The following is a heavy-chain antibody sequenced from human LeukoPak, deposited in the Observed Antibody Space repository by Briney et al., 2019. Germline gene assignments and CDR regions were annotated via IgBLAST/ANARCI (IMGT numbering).Heavy chain of an antibody. CDR1: GFTFSSYA. J-gene: IGHJ4*02. CDR3: AKPYYDILTGYWPFDY. Sequence: PGGSLRLSCAASGFTFSSYAMSWVRQAPGKGLEWVSAISGSGGSTYYADSVKGRFTISRDNSKNTLYLQVNSLRAEDTAVYYCAKPYYDILTGYWPFDYWGQGTLVTVSS. V-gene: IGHV3-23*01. D-gene: IGHD3-9*01. CDR2: ISGSGGST.